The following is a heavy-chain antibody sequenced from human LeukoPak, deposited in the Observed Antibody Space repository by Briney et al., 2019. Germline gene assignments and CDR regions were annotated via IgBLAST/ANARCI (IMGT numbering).Heavy chain of an antibody. CDR3: ARDNRSFGVVTNFDY. D-gene: IGHD3-3*01. CDR2: ISAYNGNT. CDR1: GYTFTSYG. V-gene: IGHV1-18*01. Sequence: GASVKVSCKASGYTFTSYGISWVRQAPGQGLEWMGWISAYNGNTNYAQKLQGRVTMTTDTSTSTAYMELRSLRSDDTAVYYCARDNRSFGVVTNFDYWGQGTLVTVSS. J-gene: IGHJ4*02.